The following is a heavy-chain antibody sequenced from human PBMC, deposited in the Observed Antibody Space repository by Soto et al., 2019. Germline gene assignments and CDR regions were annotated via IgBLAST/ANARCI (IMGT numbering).Heavy chain of an antibody. CDR3: ARVIAVAGHDAFDI. Sequence: PGGSLRLSCAASGCTFSSYSMSWVRQAPGKGLEWVSYISSSSSTIYYADSVKGRFTISRDNAKNSLYLQMNSLRAEDTAVYYCARVIAVAGHDAFDIWGQGTMVTVSS. J-gene: IGHJ3*02. V-gene: IGHV3-48*01. CDR2: ISSSSSTI. CDR1: GCTFSSYS. D-gene: IGHD6-19*01.